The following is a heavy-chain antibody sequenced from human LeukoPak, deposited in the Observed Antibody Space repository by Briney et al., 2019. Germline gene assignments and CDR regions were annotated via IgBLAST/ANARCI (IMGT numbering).Heavy chain of an antibody. D-gene: IGHD3-3*01. V-gene: IGHV1-46*01. CDR2: INPSGGST. CDR1: GYTFTSYY. J-gene: IGHJ4*02. Sequence: ASVQVSCKASGYTFTSYYMHWVRQAPGQGLEWMGIINPSGGSTSYARKFQGRVTMTRDTSTSTVYMELSSLRSEDTAVYYCARGHNYDFWSGYYRPLDYWGQGTLVTLSS. CDR3: ARGHNYDFWSGYYRPLDY.